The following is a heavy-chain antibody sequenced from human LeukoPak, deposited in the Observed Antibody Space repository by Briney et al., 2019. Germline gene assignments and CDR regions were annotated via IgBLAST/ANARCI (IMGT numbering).Heavy chain of an antibody. CDR2: ISGSGGST. D-gene: IGHD3-10*01. V-gene: IGHV3-23*01. CDR1: GFTFSSYG. Sequence: PGGSLRLSCAASGFTFSSYGMSWVRQAPGKGLEWVSAISGSGGSTYYADSVKGRFTISRDNSKNTLYLQMNSLRAEDTAVYYCAGPLWFGELFSPAYYYYMDVWGKGTTVTISS. J-gene: IGHJ6*03. CDR3: AGPLWFGELFSPAYYYYMDV.